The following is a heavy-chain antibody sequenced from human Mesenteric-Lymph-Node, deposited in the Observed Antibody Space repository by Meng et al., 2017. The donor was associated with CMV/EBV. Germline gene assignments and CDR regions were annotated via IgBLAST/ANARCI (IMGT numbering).Heavy chain of an antibody. CDR1: GFTFSSYW. CDR3: ARDSGYTGYGIDY. V-gene: IGHV3-74*01. CDR2: INSDGSST. J-gene: IGHJ4*02. D-gene: IGHD5-12*01. Sequence: AASGFTFSSYWMHWVRQAPGKGLVWVSRINSDGSSTSYADSVKGRFTISRDNAKNTLYLQMNSLRAEDTAVYYCARDSGYTGYGIDYWGQGTLVTVSS.